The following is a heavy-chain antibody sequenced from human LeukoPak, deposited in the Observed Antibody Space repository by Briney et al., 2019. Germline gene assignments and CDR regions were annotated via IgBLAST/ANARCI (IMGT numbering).Heavy chain of an antibody. V-gene: IGHV3-23*01. D-gene: IGHD4-23*01. CDR3: ARGRPHGNDY. Sequence: GGSLRLSCAASGFILSNYAMSWVRQAPGKGLEWVSSISAGGGGSYYADSVKGRFTISRDNAKNTLYLQMNSLRVEDTAVYYCARGRPHGNDYWGQGTLVTVSS. CDR1: GFILSNYA. CDR2: ISAGGGGS. J-gene: IGHJ4*02.